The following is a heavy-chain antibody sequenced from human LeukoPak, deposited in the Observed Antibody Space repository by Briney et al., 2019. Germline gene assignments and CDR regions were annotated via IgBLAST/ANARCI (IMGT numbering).Heavy chain of an antibody. V-gene: IGHV7-4-1*02. CDR1: GYTFTSHA. CDR3: ASHIYDIWRGYYGYYFDY. J-gene: IGHJ4*02. Sequence: ASVKVSCKASGYTFTSHAMNWVRQAPGQGLEWMGWINTNTGNPTYAQGFTGRFVFSLDTSVSTAYLQISSLKAEDTAVYYCASHIYDIWRGYYGYYFDYWGQGTLVTVSS. CDR2: INTNTGNP. D-gene: IGHD3-3*01.